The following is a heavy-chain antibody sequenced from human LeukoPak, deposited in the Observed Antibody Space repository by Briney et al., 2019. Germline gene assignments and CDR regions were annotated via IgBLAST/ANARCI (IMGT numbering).Heavy chain of an antibody. CDR1: GFTFSSYE. Sequence: PGGSLRLSCAASGFTFSSYEMNWVRQAPGKGLEWVSAITGSGDITYYADYVKGRFTISRDNSKNTLYLQMNSLRAEDTALYYCAKDSSSGIFDYWGQGTLVTVSS. D-gene: IGHD3-22*01. CDR3: AKDSSSGIFDY. V-gene: IGHV3-23*01. J-gene: IGHJ4*02. CDR2: ITGSGDIT.